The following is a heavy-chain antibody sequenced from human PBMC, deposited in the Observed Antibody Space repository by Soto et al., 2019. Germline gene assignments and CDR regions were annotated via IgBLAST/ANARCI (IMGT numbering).Heavy chain of an antibody. V-gene: IGHV3-30-3*01. CDR1: GFTFSSYA. Sequence: GGSLRLSCAASGFTFSSYAMHWVRQAPGKGLEWVAVISYDGSNKYYADSVKGRFTISRDNSKNTLYLQMNSLRAEDTAVYYWARDQNVLRYFDWAHFDYWGQGTLVTVSS. D-gene: IGHD3-9*01. J-gene: IGHJ4*02. CDR2: ISYDGSNK. CDR3: ARDQNVLRYFDWAHFDY.